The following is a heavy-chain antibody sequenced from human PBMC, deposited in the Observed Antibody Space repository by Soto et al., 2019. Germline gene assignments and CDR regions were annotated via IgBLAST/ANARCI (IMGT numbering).Heavy chain of an antibody. D-gene: IGHD4-17*01. Sequence: SETLSLTCAVYGGSFSGYYWSWIRQPPGKGLEWIGEINHSGSTNYNPSLKSRVTISVDTSKNQFSLKLSSVTAADTAVYYCASSPIFLSHRCFDYWGQGTLVTVSS. CDR3: ASSPIFLSHRCFDY. CDR2: INHSGST. CDR1: GGSFSGYY. J-gene: IGHJ4*02. V-gene: IGHV4-34*01.